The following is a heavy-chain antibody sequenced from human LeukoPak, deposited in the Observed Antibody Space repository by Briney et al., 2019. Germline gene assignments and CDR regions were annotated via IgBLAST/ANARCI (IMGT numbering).Heavy chain of an antibody. Sequence: PSETLSLTCTVSGASISNYYWNWIRQPPGKGLEWIGILYHSGDTKYNPSLKSRVNISVDRSKNQFSLNLSSVTAADTAVCFCANKVGGAFDVWGQGKLVTVSA. V-gene: IGHV4-59*08. CDR1: GASISNYY. J-gene: IGHJ3*01. CDR3: ANKVGGAFDV. CDR2: LYHSGDT.